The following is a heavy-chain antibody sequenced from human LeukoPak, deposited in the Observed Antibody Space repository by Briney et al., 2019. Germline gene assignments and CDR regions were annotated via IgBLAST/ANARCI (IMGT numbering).Heavy chain of an antibody. J-gene: IGHJ4*02. V-gene: IGHV3-7*05. CDR1: GFTFSSYW. CDR2: IQQDGSEK. Sequence: PGGSLRLSCAASGFTFSSYWMSWVRQAPGKGLEWVANIQQDGSEKYYVDSVKGRFIISGDNAKNLLYLQMNSLRAEDTAMYYCVRDGSGWDYWGQGILVTVSS. CDR3: VRDGSGWDY. D-gene: IGHD3-10*01.